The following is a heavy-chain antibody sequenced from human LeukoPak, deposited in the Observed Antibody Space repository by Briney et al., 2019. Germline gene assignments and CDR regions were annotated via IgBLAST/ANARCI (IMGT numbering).Heavy chain of an antibody. D-gene: IGHD2-21*01. J-gene: IGHJ4*02. Sequence: GGSLRLSCAASGFRFDDYGMSWVRLAPGKGLKWVSHINWSAGSTGYADSVKGRFTISRDNAKNSLYLQMNSLRAEDTALYYCARDSDYSYFDYWGQGTLVTVSS. CDR2: INWSAGST. CDR3: ARDSDYSYFDY. V-gene: IGHV3-20*04. CDR1: GFRFDDYG.